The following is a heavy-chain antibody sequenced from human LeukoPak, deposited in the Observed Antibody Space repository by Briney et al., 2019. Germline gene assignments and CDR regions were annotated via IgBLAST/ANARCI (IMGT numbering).Heavy chain of an antibody. Sequence: PGRSLRLSCAASGFTFSSYGMHWVRQAPGKGLEWVAVISYDGSNKYYADSVKGRFTISRDNSKNTLYLQMNSLRAEDTAVYYCAKEGDSGSFDYWGQGTLVTVSS. J-gene: IGHJ4*02. CDR1: GFTFSSYG. CDR3: AKEGDSGSFDY. CDR2: ISYDGSNK. D-gene: IGHD3-10*01. V-gene: IGHV3-30*18.